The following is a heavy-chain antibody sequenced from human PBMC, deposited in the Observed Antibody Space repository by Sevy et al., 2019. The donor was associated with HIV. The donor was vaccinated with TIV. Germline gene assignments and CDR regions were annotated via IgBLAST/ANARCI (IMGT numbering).Heavy chain of an antibody. CDR3: ARESIAVAGIGYYFNY. Sequence: GGSLRLSWAASGFSSSGVGSHGVRRVPGKGLDWWAVLGYDATNKEYADFGKGRFTISRDNSKNTLYLQMNSLRAEDTAVYYCARESIAVAGIGYYFNYWGQGTLVTVSS. CDR1: GFSSSGVG. J-gene: IGHJ4*02. V-gene: IGHV3-33*01. CDR2: LGYDATNK. D-gene: IGHD6-19*01.